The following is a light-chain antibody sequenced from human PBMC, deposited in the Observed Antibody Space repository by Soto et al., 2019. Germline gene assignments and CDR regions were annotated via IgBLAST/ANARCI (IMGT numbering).Light chain of an antibody. CDR2: EVS. CDR1: SSDVGAYKY. Sequence: QSVLTQPASVSGSPGQSITISCTGTSSDVGAYKYVSWYQQHPGKAPKLLIYEVSYRPSGVSNRFSGSKSGNTASLTISGLQADDEADYYCSSYASSNTYAFGTGTKVTVL. V-gene: IGLV2-14*01. J-gene: IGLJ1*01. CDR3: SSYASSNTYA.